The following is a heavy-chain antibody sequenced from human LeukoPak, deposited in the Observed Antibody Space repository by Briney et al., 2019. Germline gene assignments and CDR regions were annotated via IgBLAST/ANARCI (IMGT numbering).Heavy chain of an antibody. D-gene: IGHD1-26*01. Sequence: PGGSLRLSCAASGFTFSSYGMHWVRQAPGKGLEGVAFIRYDGSNKYYADSVKGRFTISRDNSKNTLYLQMNSLRAEDTAVYYCAPGSGSRFDYWGQGTLVTVSS. CDR2: IRYDGSNK. CDR1: GFTFSSYG. J-gene: IGHJ4*02. V-gene: IGHV3-30*02. CDR3: APGSGSRFDY.